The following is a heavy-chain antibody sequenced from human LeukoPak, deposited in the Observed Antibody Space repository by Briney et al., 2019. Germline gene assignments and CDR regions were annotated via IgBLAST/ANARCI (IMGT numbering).Heavy chain of an antibody. D-gene: IGHD3-16*01. Sequence: GGSLRLSCTASGFSFSGHWMHWARQLPGKGLVWVSRISPTGSTTSYADSVKGRFTVSRDNAKNTLYLQVNNLRAEDTAVYYCARGWGNWGQGTLVTVSS. CDR3: ARGWGN. V-gene: IGHV3-74*01. J-gene: IGHJ4*02. CDR2: ISPTGSTT. CDR1: GFSFSGHW.